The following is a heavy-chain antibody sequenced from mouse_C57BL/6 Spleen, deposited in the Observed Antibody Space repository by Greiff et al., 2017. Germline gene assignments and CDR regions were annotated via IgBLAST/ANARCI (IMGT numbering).Heavy chain of an antibody. CDR3: ARGPNWDYFDY. CDR1: GYAFSSSW. CDR2: IYPGDGDT. D-gene: IGHD4-1*01. V-gene: IGHV1-82*01. J-gene: IGHJ2*01. Sequence: QVQLQQSGPELVKPGASVKISCKASGYAFSSSWMNWVKQRPGKGLEWIGRIYPGDGDTNYNGKFKGKATLTADKSSSTAYMQLSSLTSEDSAVYFCARGPNWDYFDYWGQGTTLTVSS.